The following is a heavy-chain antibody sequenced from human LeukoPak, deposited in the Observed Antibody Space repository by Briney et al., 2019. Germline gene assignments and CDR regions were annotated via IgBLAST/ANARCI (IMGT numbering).Heavy chain of an antibody. CDR1: GFTFSSYS. V-gene: IGHV3-21*04. Sequence: GGSLRLSCAASGFTFSSYSMNWVRQAPGKGLEWVSSICSSGSTIYYADSVKGRFTISRDNAKNSLYLQMNSLRAEDTAVYYCVKYSSSRGNYWGQGTLVTVSS. CDR3: VKYSSSRGNY. CDR2: ICSSGSTI. D-gene: IGHD6-13*01. J-gene: IGHJ4*02.